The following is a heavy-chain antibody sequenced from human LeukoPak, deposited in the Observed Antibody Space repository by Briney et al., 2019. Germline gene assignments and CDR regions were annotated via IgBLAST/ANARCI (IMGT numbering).Heavy chain of an antibody. J-gene: IGHJ3*02. CDR1: GGTFSSYA. CDR2: IIPVFGTA. V-gene: IGHV1-69*06. Sequence: GASVKVSCKASGGTFSSYAISWVRQAPGQGLEWMGGIIPVFGTANYAQKFQGRVTITADKSTSTAYMELSSLRSEDTAVYYCATYDSGSGAFDIWGQGTMVTVSS. CDR3: ATYDSGSGAFDI. D-gene: IGHD3-10*01.